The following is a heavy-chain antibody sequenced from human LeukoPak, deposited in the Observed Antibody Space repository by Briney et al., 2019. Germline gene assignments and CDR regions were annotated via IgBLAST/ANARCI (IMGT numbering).Heavy chain of an antibody. CDR2: ISSTSSGM. V-gene: IGHV3-48*04. J-gene: IGHJ4*02. CDR1: GFTFNIYS. CDR3: ARERNWCPDH. Sequence: PGGSLRLSYAASGFTFNIYSMNWVRQAPGKGLEWVSYISSTSSGMYYADSVQGRFTISRDNAKNSLYLQMNSLRAEDTAIYYCARERNWCPDHWGQGTLVTVSS. D-gene: IGHD1-1*01.